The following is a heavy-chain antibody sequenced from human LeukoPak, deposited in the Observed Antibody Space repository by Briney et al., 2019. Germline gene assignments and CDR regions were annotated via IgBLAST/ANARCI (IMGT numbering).Heavy chain of an antibody. CDR2: MNPNSGNT. D-gene: IGHD3-16*02. Sequence: GASVKVSCKASGYTFTSYDINWVRQATGQGLEWMGWMNPNSGNTGYAQKFQGRVTMTRNTSISTAYMELSSLRSEDTAVYYCARRVPYDYVWGSYRFNYFDYWGQGTLVTVSS. V-gene: IGHV1-8*01. CDR3: ARRVPYDYVWGSYRFNYFDY. J-gene: IGHJ4*02. CDR1: GYTFTSYD.